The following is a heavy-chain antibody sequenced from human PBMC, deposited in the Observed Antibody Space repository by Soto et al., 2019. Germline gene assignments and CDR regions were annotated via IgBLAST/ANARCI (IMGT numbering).Heavy chain of an antibody. CDR3: TRRGSSGTPVDY. V-gene: IGHV4-38-2*01. J-gene: IGHJ4*02. CDR1: DYSISSGYY. CDR2: IYHSGST. D-gene: IGHD1-26*01. Sequence: PXATLSLTCGVSDYSISSGYYWGWIRQPPGKGLEWIGNIYHSGSTHYNPALKSRVTISVDTSKNQFSLKLKSVTAADTAVYYCTRRGSSGTPVDYWGQGTLVTVSS.